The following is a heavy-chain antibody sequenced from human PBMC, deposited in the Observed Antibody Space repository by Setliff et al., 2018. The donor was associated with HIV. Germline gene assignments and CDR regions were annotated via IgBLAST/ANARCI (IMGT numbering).Heavy chain of an antibody. CDR3: AKDNFWSGYLGGIAAAGY. Sequence: GGSLRLSCAASGFTFNIYAMSWVRQAPGKGLEWVSAISGSGGSTYYADSVKGRFTISRDNSKNTLYLQMNSLRAEDTAVYYCAKDNFWSGYLGGIAAAGYWGQGTLVTVSS. J-gene: IGHJ4*02. CDR2: ISGSGGST. V-gene: IGHV3-23*01. CDR1: GFTFNIYA. D-gene: IGHD3-3*01.